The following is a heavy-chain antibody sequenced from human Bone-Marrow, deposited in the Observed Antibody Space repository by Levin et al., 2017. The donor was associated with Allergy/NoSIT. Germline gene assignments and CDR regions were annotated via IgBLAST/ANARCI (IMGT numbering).Heavy chain of an antibody. D-gene: IGHD1-1*01. J-gene: IGHJ3*02. CDR2: LDPEDGRT. V-gene: IGHV1-24*01. CDR3: ATDFYDQRPAFAI. CDR1: GDTLGELS. Sequence: VASVKVSCKVSGDTLGELSIYWVRQAPGRGLEWMGGLDPEDGRTISAQPFQGRVTMAEDTSADIASMELSSLTSYDTAVYFCATDFYDQRPAFAIWAQGQVVTVSS.